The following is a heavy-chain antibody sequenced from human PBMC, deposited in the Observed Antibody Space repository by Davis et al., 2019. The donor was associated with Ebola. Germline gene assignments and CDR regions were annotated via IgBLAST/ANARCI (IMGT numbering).Heavy chain of an antibody. V-gene: IGHV3-30*02. CDR1: GFIFSNYV. CDR2: IGNDGSNK. D-gene: IGHD2-15*01. J-gene: IGHJ6*02. CDR3: AKDTGGSRLGPGGMDV. Sequence: PGGSLRLSCAASGFIFSNYVMHWVRQAPGKGLEWVAFIGNDGSNKKYADSVKGRFTISRDNSKSTLYLQMNSLRGEDTAVFYCAKDTGGSRLGPGGMDVWGQGTMVTVSS.